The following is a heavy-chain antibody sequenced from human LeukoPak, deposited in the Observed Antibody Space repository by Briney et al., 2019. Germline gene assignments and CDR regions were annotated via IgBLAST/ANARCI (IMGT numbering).Heavy chain of an antibody. Sequence: GGSLRLSCAASGFTFSICGMNWVRQAPGKGLEWVSSISGSSTYIYYADSVKGRFTISRDNAKNSLYLQMNSLRVEDTAVYYCAKDGVATGLTHFDYWGQGTLVTVSP. CDR3: AKDGVATGLTHFDY. D-gene: IGHD5-12*01. CDR1: GFTFSICG. V-gene: IGHV3-21*01. J-gene: IGHJ4*02. CDR2: ISGSSTYI.